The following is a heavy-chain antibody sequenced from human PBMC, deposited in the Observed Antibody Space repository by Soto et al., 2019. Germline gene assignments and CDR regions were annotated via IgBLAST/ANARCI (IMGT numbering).Heavy chain of an antibody. D-gene: IGHD6-19*01. CDR1: GFTFSSYG. CDR2: ISYDGSNK. V-gene: IGHV3-30*18. CDR3: ANEDAVAGAGGDYFDY. Sequence: QVQLVESGGGVVQPGRSLRLSCAASGFTFSSYGMHWVRQAPGKGLEWVAVISYDGSNKYYAYSVKGRFTISRDNSKNTLYLQMNSLRAEDTAVYYCANEDAVAGAGGDYFDYWGQGTLVTVSS. J-gene: IGHJ4*02.